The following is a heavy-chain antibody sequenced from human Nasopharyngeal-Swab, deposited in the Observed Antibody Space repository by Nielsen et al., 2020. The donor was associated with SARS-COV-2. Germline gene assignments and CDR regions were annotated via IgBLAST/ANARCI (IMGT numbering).Heavy chain of an antibody. V-gene: IGHV4-34*01. J-gene: IGHJ4*02. D-gene: IGHD3-22*01. CDR3: ARGDSDSPDYSPRVFDY. Sequence: WIRQPPEKGLEWIGEVNHGGSTNSNPSLKSRVTMSVDTSKNQFSLNLGSVTAADTAVYYCARGDSDSPDYSPRVFDYWGQGSLVTVSS. CDR2: VNHGGST.